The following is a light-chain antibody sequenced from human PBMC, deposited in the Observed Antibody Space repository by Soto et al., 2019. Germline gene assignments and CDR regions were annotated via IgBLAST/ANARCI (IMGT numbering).Light chain of an antibody. CDR1: QSVSSN. Sequence: EIVMTQSPATLSVSPGERATLSCRASQSVSSNLAWYQQKPGQAPRLLIYGASTRATGIPARFSGSGSGTEFTLPISSLQSEDFAVYYCQQYNNWPQTFGQGTQVEIQ. J-gene: IGKJ1*01. CDR3: QQYNNWPQT. V-gene: IGKV3-15*01. CDR2: GAS.